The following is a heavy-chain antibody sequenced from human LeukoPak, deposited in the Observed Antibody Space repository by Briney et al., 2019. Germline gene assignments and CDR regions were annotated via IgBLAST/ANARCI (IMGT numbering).Heavy chain of an antibody. V-gene: IGHV1-69*06. CDR3: ARAVPEGNWFDP. CDR2: IIPIFGTA. CDR1: GGTFSSYA. Sequence: ASVKVSCKASGGTFSSYAISWVRQAPGQGLEWMGGIIPIFGTANYAQKFQGRVTITADKSTSTAYMELSSLRSEDTAVYYCARAVPEGNWFDPWGQGTLVTVSS. D-gene: IGHD1-14*01. J-gene: IGHJ5*02.